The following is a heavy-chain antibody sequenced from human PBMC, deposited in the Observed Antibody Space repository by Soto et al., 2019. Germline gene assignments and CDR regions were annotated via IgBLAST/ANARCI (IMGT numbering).Heavy chain of an antibody. Sequence: GGSLRLSCAGSGLSFSNSVMNWVRQAPGRGLEWISYISPTSSNIYYADSVKGRFIISRDNAKNSLFLQMDSLRAEDTAQYYCVRGGGYCTSTCKTVWFDPWGQGTLVTVSS. J-gene: IGHJ5*02. CDR1: GLSFSNSV. D-gene: IGHD2-2*01. CDR3: VRGGGYCTSTCKTVWFDP. CDR2: ISPTSSNI. V-gene: IGHV3-48*01.